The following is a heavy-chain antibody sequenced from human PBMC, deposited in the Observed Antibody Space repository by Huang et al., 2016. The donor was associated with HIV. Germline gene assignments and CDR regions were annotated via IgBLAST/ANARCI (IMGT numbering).Heavy chain of an antibody. CDR3: AKGGSAAAVLDF. Sequence: QVQLVESGGGVVQPGRSLRISCAASGFTLSGYGMHWVGQAPGKGLEWVAVISYDGKTKYYADSVKGRFSIYRDNSKTTVYLQLNSLRVEDTAVYYCAKGGSAAAVLDFWGQGTLVTVSS. CDR1: GFTLSGYG. J-gene: IGHJ4*02. D-gene: IGHD6-13*01. V-gene: IGHV3-30*18. CDR2: ISYDGKTK.